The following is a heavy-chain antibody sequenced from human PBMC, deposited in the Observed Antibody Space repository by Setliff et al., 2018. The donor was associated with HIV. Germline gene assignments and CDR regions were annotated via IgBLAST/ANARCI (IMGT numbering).Heavy chain of an antibody. D-gene: IGHD2-21*02. CDR1: GYSISSGFY. CDR3: ARGQGCGGGCHYAFEM. V-gene: IGHV4-38-2*01. CDR2: IYHSGNT. J-gene: IGHJ3*02. Sequence: ETLSLTCAVSGYSISSGFYWGWIRQPPGKGLEWIGSIYHSGNTYYMPSLQSRVTISVDMSKNQFSLNLNSVTAADTAVYYCARGQGCGGGCHYAFEMWGQGTTVTVSS.